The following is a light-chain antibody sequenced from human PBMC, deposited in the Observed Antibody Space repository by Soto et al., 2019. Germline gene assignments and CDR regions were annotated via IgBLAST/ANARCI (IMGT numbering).Light chain of an antibody. CDR2: DTS. Sequence: EIVLTQSPATLSLSPGERATLSCRASQSVGSYLAWYQQKPGHTPSLLIYDTSNRATGIPARFSGSGSGTDFTLTISSLEPEDFAVYYCQQRSNWPLTFGGGTKVDIK. CDR1: QSVGSY. J-gene: IGKJ4*01. V-gene: IGKV3-11*01. CDR3: QQRSNWPLT.